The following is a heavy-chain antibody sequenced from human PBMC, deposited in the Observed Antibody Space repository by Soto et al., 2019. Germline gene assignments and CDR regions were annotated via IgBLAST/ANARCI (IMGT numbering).Heavy chain of an antibody. V-gene: IGHV1-46*01. CDR2: INPSGGST. J-gene: IGHJ6*02. Sequence: QVQLVQSGAEVKKPGASVKVSCKASGYTFTSYYMHWVRQAPGQGLEWMGIINPSGGSTSYAQKFQGRVTMTRDTSTSTVYMELSSLRSEDTAVYYCARDRVVRYCSGGSCYPHDYYGMDVWGQGTTVTVSS. D-gene: IGHD2-15*01. CDR3: ARDRVVRYCSGGSCYPHDYYGMDV. CDR1: GYTFTSYY.